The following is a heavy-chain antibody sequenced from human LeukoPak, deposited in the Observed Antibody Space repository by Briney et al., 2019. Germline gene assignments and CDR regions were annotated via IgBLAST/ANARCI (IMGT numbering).Heavy chain of an antibody. CDR3: VRDFGGEDDY. D-gene: IGHD2-15*01. J-gene: IGHJ4*02. Sequence: GGSLRLSCSASGFTLSQYWMHWVRQAPGRGLVWVARVNEDGSRIDHADSVRGRFTISRDITKSTLFLQMNSLRVEDSAIYYCVRDFGGEDDYWGQGILVTVSS. CDR1: GFTLSQYW. CDR2: VNEDGSRI. V-gene: IGHV3-74*01.